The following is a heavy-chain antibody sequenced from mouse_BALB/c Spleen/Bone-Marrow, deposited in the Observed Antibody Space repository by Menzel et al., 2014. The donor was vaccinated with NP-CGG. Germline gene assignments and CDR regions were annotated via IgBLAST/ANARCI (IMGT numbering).Heavy chain of an antibody. J-gene: IGHJ3*01. CDR3: ARYDYRYAWFAY. V-gene: IGHV14-3*02. CDR2: IDPANGNT. CDR1: GFNIKDTY. Sequence: EVQLQQSGAELVKPGASVKLSCTASGFNIKDTYMHWVKQRPEQGLEWIGRIDPANGNTKYDPKFQGKATITTDTSSNTAYLQLRSLTSEDTAGYYCARYDYRYAWFAYWGQGTLVTVSA. D-gene: IGHD2-14*01.